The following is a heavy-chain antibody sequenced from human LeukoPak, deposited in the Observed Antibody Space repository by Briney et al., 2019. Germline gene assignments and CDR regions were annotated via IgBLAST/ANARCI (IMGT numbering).Heavy chain of an antibody. J-gene: IGHJ4*02. CDR2: IYCSGST. V-gene: IGHV4-39*01. Sequence: SETLSLTCTVSGGSISSSSYYWGWIRQPPGKGLEWIGSIYCSGSTYYNPSLKSRVTISVDTSKNQFSLKLSSVTAADTAVYHCARSVPAYYDSSGYYYFNYWGQGTLVTVSS. CDR3: ARSVPAYYDSSGYYYFNY. D-gene: IGHD3-22*01. CDR1: GGSISSSSYY.